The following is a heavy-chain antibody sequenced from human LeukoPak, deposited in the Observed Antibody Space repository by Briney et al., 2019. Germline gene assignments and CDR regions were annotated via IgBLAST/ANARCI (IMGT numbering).Heavy chain of an antibody. Sequence: ASVKVSCKASGGTFSSYAISWVRQAPGQGLEWMGGIIPIFGTANYAQKFQGRVTITADKSTSTAYMELSSLRSEDTAVYYCAGSHDSSGYYSHDAFDIWGQGTMVTVSS. V-gene: IGHV1-69*06. D-gene: IGHD3-22*01. CDR1: GGTFSSYA. CDR2: IIPIFGTA. J-gene: IGHJ3*02. CDR3: AGSHDSSGYYSHDAFDI.